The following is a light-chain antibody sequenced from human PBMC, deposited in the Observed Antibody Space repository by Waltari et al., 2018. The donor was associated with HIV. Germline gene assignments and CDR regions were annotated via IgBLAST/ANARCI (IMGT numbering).Light chain of an antibody. V-gene: IGLV1-40*01. CDR2: ANT. CDR3: QSYVSSVNVV. CDR1: SPNIGAAYD. Sequence: QSVLTQPPSVSGAPGQTVTISCTGRSPNIGAAYDVHWYQQVPGTAPNLLIYANTNRPSGVPDRFSGSKSGTSASLAISGLQTEDEADYYCQSYVSSVNVVFGGGTRVTVL. J-gene: IGLJ3*02.